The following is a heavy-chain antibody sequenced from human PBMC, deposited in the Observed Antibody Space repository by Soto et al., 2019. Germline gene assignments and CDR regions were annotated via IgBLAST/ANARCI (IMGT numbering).Heavy chain of an antibody. CDR2: IYATGTT. CDR3: VRDGTKTLRDWFDP. D-gene: IGHD1-1*01. J-gene: IGHJ5*02. V-gene: IGHV4-4*07. CDR1: GASISGFY. Sequence: PSEALSLTCTVSGASISGFYWSWIRKSAGKGLEWIGRIYATGTTDYNPSLKSRVMMSVDTSKKQFSLKLRSVTAADTAVYYCVRDGTKTLRDWFDPWGQGISVTVSS.